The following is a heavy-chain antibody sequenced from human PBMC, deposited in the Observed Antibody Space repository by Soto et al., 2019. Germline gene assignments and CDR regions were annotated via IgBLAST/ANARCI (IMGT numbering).Heavy chain of an antibody. CDR1: GFTFSSYA. D-gene: IGHD5-12*01. CDR3: AKAKATPNSRGGAFDI. J-gene: IGHJ3*02. V-gene: IGHV3-23*01. Sequence: GGSLRLSCAASGFTFSSYAMSWVRQAPGKGLEWVSAISGSGGSTYYADSVKGRFTISRDNSKNTLYLQMNSLRAEDTAVYYCAKAKATPNSRGGAFDIWGQGTMVTVSS. CDR2: ISGSGGST.